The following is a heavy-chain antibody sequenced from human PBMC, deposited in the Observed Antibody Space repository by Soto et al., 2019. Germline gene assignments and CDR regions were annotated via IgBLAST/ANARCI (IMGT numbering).Heavy chain of an antibody. Sequence: QVQLVQSGAEVKKPGSSVKVSCKASGGTFSRYAISWVRQAPGQGLEWMGGIIPIFGTANYAQKFQGRVTITADESTSTAYMELSSLRSEDTAVYYCARSHLLPERYYFDYWGQGTLVTVSS. D-gene: IGHD3-22*01. J-gene: IGHJ4*02. CDR3: ARSHLLPERYYFDY. CDR1: GGTFSRYA. V-gene: IGHV1-69*01. CDR2: IIPIFGTA.